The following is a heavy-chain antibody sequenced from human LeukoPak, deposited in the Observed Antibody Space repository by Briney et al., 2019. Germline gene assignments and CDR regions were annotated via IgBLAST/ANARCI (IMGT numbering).Heavy chain of an antibody. CDR2: IKQDGSEK. CDR1: GFTFSSYW. V-gene: IGHV3-7*01. Sequence: GGSLRLSCAASGFTFSSYWMSWVRQAPGKGLEWVANIKQDGSEKYYVDSVKGRLTISRDNAKNSLYLQMNSLRAEDTAVYYCARDSMITFGGVIARYFDYWGQGTLVTVSS. D-gene: IGHD3-16*02. CDR3: ARDSMITFGGVIARYFDY. J-gene: IGHJ4*02.